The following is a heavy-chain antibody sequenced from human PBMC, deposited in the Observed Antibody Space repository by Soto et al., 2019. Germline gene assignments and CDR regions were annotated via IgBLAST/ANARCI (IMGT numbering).Heavy chain of an antibody. CDR1: VFTFSDYY. V-gene: IGHV3-11*06. J-gene: IGHJ4*02. Sequence: GGSLRLSCAASVFTFSDYYMSWIRQAPGKGLEWVSYISSSSSYTNYADSVKGRFTISRDNAKNSLYLQMNSLRAEDTAVYYCARVDDSSGYSVWGQGTLVTVSS. CDR2: ISSSSSYT. CDR3: ARVDDSSGYSV. D-gene: IGHD3-22*01.